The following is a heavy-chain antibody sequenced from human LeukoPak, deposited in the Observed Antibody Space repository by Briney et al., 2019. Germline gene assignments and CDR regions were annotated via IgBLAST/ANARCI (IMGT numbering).Heavy chain of an antibody. CDR1: GFTVSSNY. V-gene: IGHV3-66*01. CDR3: AREDYGDYTPTPYYFDY. Sequence: GGSLRLSCAASGFTVSSNYMSWVRQAPGKGLEWVSVIYSGGSTYYADSVKGRFTISRDNSKNTLYLQMNSLRAEDTAVYYCAREDYGDYTPTPYYFDYWGQGTLVTVSS. J-gene: IGHJ4*02. D-gene: IGHD4-17*01. CDR2: IYSGGST.